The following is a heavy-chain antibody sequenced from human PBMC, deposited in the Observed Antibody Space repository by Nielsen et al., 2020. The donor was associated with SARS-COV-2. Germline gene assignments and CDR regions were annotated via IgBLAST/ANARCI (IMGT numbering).Heavy chain of an antibody. CDR2: ISGSGGDT. CDR3: AKLPAAPDYFDY. Sequence: ETLSLTCTVSGGSISSSSYYWGWIRQPPGKGLEWVSAISGSGGDTYYADSVKGRFTISRDNAKNSLYLQMNSLRAEDTALYYCAKLPAAPDYFDYWGQGTLVTVSS. CDR1: GGSISSSSYY. V-gene: IGHV3-23*01. D-gene: IGHD6-25*01. J-gene: IGHJ4*02.